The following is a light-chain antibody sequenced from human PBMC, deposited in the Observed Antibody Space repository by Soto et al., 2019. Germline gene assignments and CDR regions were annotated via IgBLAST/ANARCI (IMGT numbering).Light chain of an antibody. CDR2: EVS. J-gene: IGLJ1*01. CDR3: ISYTSDDVRYV. V-gene: IGLV2-14*01. CDR1: NSDVGIYDF. Sequence: QPASVSGTPGQSITISCTGSNSDVGIYDFVSWYQHHPGRAPKLIVSEVSHRPSGVSNRFSGSKSGNTASLTISGLQSEDEADYYCISYTSDDVRYVFGTGTKVTVL.